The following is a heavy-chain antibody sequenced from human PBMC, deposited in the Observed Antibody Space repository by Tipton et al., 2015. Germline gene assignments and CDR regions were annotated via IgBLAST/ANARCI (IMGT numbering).Heavy chain of an antibody. Sequence: TLSLTCTVSNGSISSGGYYWSWIRQHPGKGLEWIGYIYFSGRTYYNPSLKSRVTISVDTSKNQFSLKLISVTAADTAVYYCARNRGLYDPLTGYTYFFDYWGQGTLVTVSS. D-gene: IGHD3-9*01. CDR1: NGSISSGGYY. CDR3: ARNRGLYDPLTGYTYFFDY. J-gene: IGHJ4*02. V-gene: IGHV4-31*03. CDR2: IYFSGRT.